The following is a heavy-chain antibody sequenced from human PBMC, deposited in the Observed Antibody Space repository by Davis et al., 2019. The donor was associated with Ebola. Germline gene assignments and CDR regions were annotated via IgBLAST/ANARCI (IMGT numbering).Heavy chain of an antibody. CDR1: GFTFSGSA. CDR3: TSETTVIDY. D-gene: IGHD4-17*01. V-gene: IGHV3-73*01. Sequence: GESLKISCSASGFTFSGSAMHWVRQASGKGPEWVGRIRSKANSYATAYAASVKGRFTISRDDSKNTAYLQMNSLKTEDTAVYYCTSETTVIDYWGQGTMVTVSS. J-gene: IGHJ4*02. CDR2: IRSKANSYAT.